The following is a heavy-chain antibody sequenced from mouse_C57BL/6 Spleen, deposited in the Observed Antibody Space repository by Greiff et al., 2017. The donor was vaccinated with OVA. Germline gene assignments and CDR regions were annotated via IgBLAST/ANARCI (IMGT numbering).Heavy chain of an antibody. CDR3: EEGEGGSSYGDWWFAD. CDR1: GYTFTSYW. J-gene: IGHJ1*03. CDR2: IDPCDSYT. Sequence: VQLQQPGAELVKPGASVKLSCKASGYTFTSYWMQWVKQRPGQGLEWIGEIDPCDSYTNYNQKFKGKATLTVDTSSSTAYMQLSSLTSEDSAVYDCEEGEGGSSYGDWWFADWGKGTTVTVSA. V-gene: IGHV1-50*01. D-gene: IGHD1-1*01.